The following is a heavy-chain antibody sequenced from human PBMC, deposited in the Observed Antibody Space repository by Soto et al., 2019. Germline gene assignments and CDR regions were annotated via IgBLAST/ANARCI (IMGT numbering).Heavy chain of an antibody. CDR3: ATGVDCSSTSCYRSAFDI. D-gene: IGHD2-2*01. V-gene: IGHV3-23*01. CDR1: GFTFSSYA. CDR2: ISGSGGTT. Sequence: EVQLLESGGGLVQPGGSLRLSCAASGFTFSSYAMSWVRQAPGKGLEWVSTISGSGGTTYYADSVRGRFTISRDNSKNTLYLQVNRLRAEDTAVFYCATGVDCSSTSCYRSAFDIWGQGTMVTVSS. J-gene: IGHJ3*02.